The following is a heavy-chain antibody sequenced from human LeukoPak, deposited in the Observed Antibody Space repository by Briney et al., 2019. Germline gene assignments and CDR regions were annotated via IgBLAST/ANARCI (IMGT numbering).Heavy chain of an antibody. CDR2: ISSGGSTT. V-gene: IGHV3-11*01. D-gene: IGHD3-10*01. Sequence: PGGSLRLSCAASGFTFSDHYMSWIRQAPGKGLECVSYISSGGSTTYYTDSVKGRFTISRDNGKNALYLQMNSLRAEDTAVYYCARMVRGVKIDYWGQGTLVTVSS. CDR3: ARMVRGVKIDY. J-gene: IGHJ4*02. CDR1: GFTFSDHY.